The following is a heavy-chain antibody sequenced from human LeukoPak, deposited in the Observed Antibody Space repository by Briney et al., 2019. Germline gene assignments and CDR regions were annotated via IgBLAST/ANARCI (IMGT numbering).Heavy chain of an antibody. V-gene: IGHV3-15*07. J-gene: IGHJ6*02. Sequence: GGSLRLSCAASGFTFSNAYMNWVRQAPGKGLEWVGRIKPKTDGETTEYAAPVKDRFSISRDDSKNTLYLQMNSLKTEDTAVYYCTTDFPGLGMDVWGQGTTVTVSS. CDR1: GFTFSNAY. CDR2: IKPKTDGETT. CDR3: TTDFPGLGMDV.